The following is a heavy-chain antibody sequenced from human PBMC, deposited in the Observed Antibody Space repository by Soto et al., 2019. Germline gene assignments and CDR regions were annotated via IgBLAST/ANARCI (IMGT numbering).Heavy chain of an antibody. CDR2: ISGSGGST. J-gene: IGHJ6*02. CDR1: GFTFSSSA. Sequence: PGGSMRLSCAASGFTFSSSAVSWVLQTPGKGLEWVSAISGSGGSTYYADSVKGRFTISRDNSKSTLYLQMNSLRAEDTAVYYCAKDVSIVAVGPYGMDVWGQGTTVTVSS. V-gene: IGHV3-23*01. CDR3: AKDVSIVAVGPYGMDV. D-gene: IGHD6-13*01.